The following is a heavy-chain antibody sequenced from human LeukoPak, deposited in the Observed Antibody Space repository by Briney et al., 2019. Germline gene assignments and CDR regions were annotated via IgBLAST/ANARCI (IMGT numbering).Heavy chain of an antibody. J-gene: IGHJ6*03. CDR3: GRDYDSTGYSSLDYYYYMDV. CDR1: GYTFTGYY. V-gene: IGHV1-2*02. D-gene: IGHD3-22*01. Sequence: GASVKVSCKASGYTFTGYYMHWVRQAPGQGLEWMGWINPNSGGTNYAQKFQGRVTMTRDTSISTDYMGLSRLRSDYTAVYYCGRDYDSTGYSSLDYYYYMDVWGKGTTVTVSS. CDR2: INPNSGGT.